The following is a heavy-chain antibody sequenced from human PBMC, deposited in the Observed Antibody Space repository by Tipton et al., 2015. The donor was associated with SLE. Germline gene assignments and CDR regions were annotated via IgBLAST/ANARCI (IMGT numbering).Heavy chain of an antibody. CDR2: IYYTGST. CDR3: ARGDELLTGGIYYYIDV. CDR1: GGSISTYY. V-gene: IGHV4-59*01. D-gene: IGHD2-15*01. J-gene: IGHJ6*03. Sequence: LRLSCTVSGGSISTYYWTWIRQPPGKRLEWIGYIYYTGSTNYNPSLKGRVTMSVDTSKNQFSLKVRSVTAADTAVYYCARGDELLTGGIYYYIDVWGKGTTVIVSS.